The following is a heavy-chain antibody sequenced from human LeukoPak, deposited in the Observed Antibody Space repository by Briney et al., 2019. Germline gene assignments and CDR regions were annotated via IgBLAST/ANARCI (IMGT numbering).Heavy chain of an antibody. CDR1: GGSISSSSYY. J-gene: IGHJ4*02. CDR3: ARDTARDSSGHFDY. CDR2: IYYSGST. Sequence: PSETLSLTCTVSGGSISSSSYYWSWIRQPPGKGLEWIGYIYYSGSTNYNPSLKSRVTISVDTSKNQFSLKLSSVTAADTAVYYCARDTARDSSGHFDYWGQGTLVTVSS. D-gene: IGHD3-22*01. V-gene: IGHV4-61*01.